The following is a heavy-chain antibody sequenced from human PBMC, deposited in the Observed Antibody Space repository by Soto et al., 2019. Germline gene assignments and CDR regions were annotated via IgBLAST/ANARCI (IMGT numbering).Heavy chain of an antibody. Sequence: SQTLSLTCAISGDSVSSNSAAWNWIRQSPSRGLEWLGRTYYRSKWYNDYAVSVKSRITINPDTSKNQFSLQLNSVTPEDTAVYYCARDRSSSRAWYYYGMDVWGQGTTVTVPS. D-gene: IGHD6-13*01. V-gene: IGHV6-1*01. J-gene: IGHJ6*02. CDR1: GDSVSSNSAA. CDR2: TYYRSKWYN. CDR3: ARDRSSSRAWYYYGMDV.